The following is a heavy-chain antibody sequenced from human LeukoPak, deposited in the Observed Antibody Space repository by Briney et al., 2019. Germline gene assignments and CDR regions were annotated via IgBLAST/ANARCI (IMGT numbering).Heavy chain of an antibody. CDR2: ISYDGSNK. CDR1: GFTFSSYG. Sequence: PGGSLRLSCAASGFTFSSYGMHWVRQAPGKGLEWVAVISYDGSNKYYADSVKGRFTISRDNSKNTLYLQMNSLRAEDTAVYYCAKDGEMATGKGLDYWGQGTLVTVSS. J-gene: IGHJ4*02. D-gene: IGHD5-24*01. CDR3: AKDGEMATGKGLDY. V-gene: IGHV3-30*18.